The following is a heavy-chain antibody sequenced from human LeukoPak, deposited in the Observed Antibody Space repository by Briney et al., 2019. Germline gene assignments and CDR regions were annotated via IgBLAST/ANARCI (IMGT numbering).Heavy chain of an antibody. Sequence: SETLSLTCAVSGGSITSSNWWSWVRQSPGKGLEWIGEIYHTGNTNYNPSLTSRLTISVDKSRNQFSLMLNSVTAADTAVYYCATAGQWLASRPHDSWGQGTLVTVSS. V-gene: IGHV4-4*02. CDR1: GGSITSSNW. CDR2: IYHTGNT. J-gene: IGHJ4*02. D-gene: IGHD6-19*01. CDR3: ATAGQWLASRPHDS.